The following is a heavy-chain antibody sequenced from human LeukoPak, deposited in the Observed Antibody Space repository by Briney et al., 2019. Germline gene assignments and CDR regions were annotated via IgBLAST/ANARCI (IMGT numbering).Heavy chain of an antibody. J-gene: IGHJ6*02. V-gene: IGHV3-23*01. CDR1: GFTFSSYA. CDR3: ARKIGAPWFGELLSSYYYYGMDV. Sequence: GGSLRLSCAASGFTFSSYAMSWVRQAPRKGLEWVSAISGSGGSTYYADSVKGRFTISRDNSKNTLYLQMNSLRAEDTAVYYCARKIGAPWFGELLSSYYYYGMDVWGQGTTVTVSS. D-gene: IGHD3-10*01. CDR2: ISGSGGST.